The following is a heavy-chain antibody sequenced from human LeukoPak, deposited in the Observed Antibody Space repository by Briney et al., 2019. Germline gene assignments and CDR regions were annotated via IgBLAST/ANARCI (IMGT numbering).Heavy chain of an antibody. CDR2: ISAYNGNT. D-gene: IGHD3-10*01. V-gene: IGHV1-18*01. CDR3: ARGGKITMVRGASDY. CDR1: GYTFTSYG. J-gene: IGHJ4*02. Sequence: ASVKVSCKASGYTFTSYGINWVRQAPGQGLEWMGWISAYNGNTNYAQKLQGRVTMTTDTSTSTAYMELRSLGSDDTAVYYCARGGKITMVRGASDYWGQGTLVTVSS.